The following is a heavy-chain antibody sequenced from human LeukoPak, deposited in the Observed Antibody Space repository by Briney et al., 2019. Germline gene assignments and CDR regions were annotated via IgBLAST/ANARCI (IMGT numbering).Heavy chain of an antibody. Sequence: PSETLSLTCTVPGGSISSYYWSWIRQPPGKGLEWIGYIYYSGSTNYNPSLKSRVTISLDTSKNQFSLKLSSVTAADTAVYYCARDLGGYSYGGEYYYYYYGMDVWGQGTTVTVSS. CDR3: ARDLGGYSYGGEYYYYYYGMDV. CDR1: GGSISSYY. CDR2: IYYSGST. D-gene: IGHD5-18*01. J-gene: IGHJ6*02. V-gene: IGHV4-59*01.